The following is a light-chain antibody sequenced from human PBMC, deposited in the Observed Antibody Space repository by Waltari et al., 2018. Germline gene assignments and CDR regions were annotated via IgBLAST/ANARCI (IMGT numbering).Light chain of an antibody. CDR2: RNN. CDR3: AAWDDSLSGRV. Sequence: QSVLTQPPSASGTPGQRMTISCSGSSSTTGSNYLYWYQQLPGAAPKLLIYRNNQRPSGVPYRFSGSKSGTSASLAISGLRSEDEADDYCAAWDDSLSGRVFGGGTKLTVL. J-gene: IGLJ3*02. CDR1: SSTTGSNY. V-gene: IGLV1-47*01.